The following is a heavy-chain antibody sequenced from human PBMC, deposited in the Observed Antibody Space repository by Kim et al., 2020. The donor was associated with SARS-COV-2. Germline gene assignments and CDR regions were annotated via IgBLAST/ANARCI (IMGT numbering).Heavy chain of an antibody. CDR2: IRSKAYGGTT. CDR3: TRDAERYFDWLLFDY. Sequence: GGSLRLSCTASGFTFGDYAMSWFRQAPGKGLEWVGFIRSKAYGGTTEYAASVKGRFTISRDDSKSIAYLQMNSLKTEDTAVYYCTRDAERYFDWLLFDYWGQGTLVTVSS. V-gene: IGHV3-49*03. D-gene: IGHD3-9*01. CDR1: GFTFGDYA. J-gene: IGHJ4*02.